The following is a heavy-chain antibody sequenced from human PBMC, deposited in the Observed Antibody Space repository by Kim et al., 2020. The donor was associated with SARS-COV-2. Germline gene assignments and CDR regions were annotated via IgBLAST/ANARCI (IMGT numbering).Heavy chain of an antibody. Sequence: ADSVKGRCTTSRDNSKNTLYLQKNSLRAEDTAVYYCANPPISANWENYWGQGTLVTVSS. J-gene: IGHJ4*02. CDR3: ANPPISANWENY. D-gene: IGHD7-27*01. V-gene: IGHV3-23*01.